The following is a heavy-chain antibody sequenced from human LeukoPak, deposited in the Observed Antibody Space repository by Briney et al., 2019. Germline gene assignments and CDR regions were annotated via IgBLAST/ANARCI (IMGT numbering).Heavy chain of an antibody. D-gene: IGHD6-19*01. V-gene: IGHV4-59*01. CDR1: GVSISSYY. J-gene: IGHJ5*02. CDR2: IYYSGST. CDR3: ARVRVAVARTGWFDP. Sequence: SETLSLTCTVSGVSISSYYWSWIRQPPGKGLEWIGYIYYSGSTNYNPSLKSRVTISADTSKNYFSLKLSSVTAADTAVYYCARVRVAVARTGWFDPWGQGTLVTVSS.